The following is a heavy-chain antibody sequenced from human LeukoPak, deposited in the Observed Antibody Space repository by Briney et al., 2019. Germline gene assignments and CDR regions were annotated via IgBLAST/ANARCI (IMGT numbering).Heavy chain of an antibody. V-gene: IGHV3-66*01. CDR1: GFTVSDHY. J-gene: IGHJ4*02. CDR2: IYSGGST. D-gene: IGHD3-10*01. CDR3: ARVMPLSGSPPGLLDY. Sequence: GGSLRLSCAASGFTVSDHYMSWVRQAPGKGLEWVSVIYSGGSTQYADSVKGRFTISRDKSKNTLYVQMNSLRAEDTAVYYCARVMPLSGSPPGLLDYWGQGTLVTVSS.